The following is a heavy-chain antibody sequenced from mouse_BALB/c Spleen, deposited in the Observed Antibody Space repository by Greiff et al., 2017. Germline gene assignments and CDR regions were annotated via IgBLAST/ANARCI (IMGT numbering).Heavy chain of an antibody. J-gene: IGHJ2*01. CDR1: GFTFSNYW. Sequence: EVKLEESGGGLVQPGGSMKLSCVASGFTFSNYWMNWVRQSPEKGLEWVAEIRLKSNNYATHYAESVKGRFTISRDDSKSSVYLQMNNLRAEDTGIYYCTRQLGLYYFDYWGQGTTLTVSS. V-gene: IGHV6-6*02. D-gene: IGHD3-1*01. CDR2: IRLKSNNYAT. CDR3: TRQLGLYYFDY.